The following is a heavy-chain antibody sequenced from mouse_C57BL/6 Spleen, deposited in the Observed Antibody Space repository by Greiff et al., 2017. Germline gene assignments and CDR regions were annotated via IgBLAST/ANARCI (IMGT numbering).Heavy chain of an antibody. CDR1: GYTFPDYE. CDR2: IDPETGGT. D-gene: IGHD2-3*01. CDR3: TSQDGYFPWFAY. Sequence: VQLQQSGAELVRPGASVTLSCKASGYTFPDYEMHWVKQTPVHGLEWIGAIDPETGGTAYNQKFKGKAILTADKSSSTAYMELRSLTSEDSAVYYCTSQDGYFPWFAYWGQGTLVTVSA. V-gene: IGHV1-15*01. J-gene: IGHJ3*01.